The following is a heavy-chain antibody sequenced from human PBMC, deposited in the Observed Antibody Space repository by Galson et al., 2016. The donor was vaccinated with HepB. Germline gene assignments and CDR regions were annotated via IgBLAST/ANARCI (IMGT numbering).Heavy chain of an antibody. J-gene: IGHJ3*02. CDR3: ARGTSGYAAFDI. Sequence: SLRLSCAASGFTLNTYAMSWVRQAPGKGLEWVSAVDGSTDTTYRADSVKGRFTLSRDNSRNSVSLQMNGLRVVDTAVYFCARGTSGYAAFDIWGQGTLVTVS. CDR2: VDGSTDTT. D-gene: IGHD6-25*01. CDR1: GFTLNTYA. V-gene: IGHV3-23*01.